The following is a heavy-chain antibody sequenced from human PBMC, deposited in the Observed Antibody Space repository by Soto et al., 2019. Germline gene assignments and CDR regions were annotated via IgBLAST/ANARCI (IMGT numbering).Heavy chain of an antibody. D-gene: IGHD3-16*01. CDR1: GGSISSYY. Sequence: PSETLSLTCTVSGGSISSYYWSWIRQPPGKGLEWIGYIYYSGSTNYNPSLKSRVTISVDTSKNQFSLKLSSVTAADTAVYYCARHPFLNYDYIWGNNAFDIWGQGTMVT. CDR2: IYYSGST. J-gene: IGHJ3*02. CDR3: ARHPFLNYDYIWGNNAFDI. V-gene: IGHV4-59*08.